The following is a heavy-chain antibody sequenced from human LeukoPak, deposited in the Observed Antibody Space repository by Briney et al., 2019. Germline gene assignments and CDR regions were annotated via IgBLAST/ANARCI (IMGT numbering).Heavy chain of an antibody. J-gene: IGHJ6*03. D-gene: IGHD3-3*01. V-gene: IGHV4-34*01. CDR1: GGSFSGYY. CDR3: AGFWSGYLPLDNYHYYYYMDV. CDR2: INHSGST. Sequence: SETLSLTCAVYGGSFSGYYWSWIRQPPGKGLEWIGEINHSGSTNYNPSLKSRVTISVDTSKNQFSLKLSSVTAADTAVYYCAGFWSGYLPLDNYHYYYYMDVWGKGTTVTVSS.